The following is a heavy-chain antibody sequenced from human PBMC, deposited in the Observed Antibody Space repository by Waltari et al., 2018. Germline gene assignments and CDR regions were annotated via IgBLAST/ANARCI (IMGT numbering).Heavy chain of an antibody. D-gene: IGHD5-12*01. CDR2: ISPYSGKT. CDR1: GYTFNIYV. V-gene: IGHV1-18*04. J-gene: IGHJ4*02. Sequence: QVQLVQSGGEVKKPGASVKVSCKASGYTFNIYVISWVRQAPGQGLEWRGWISPYSGKTNYGQNLQGRVTMTTDTSTSTAYMELRSLRSDDTAVYYCARGGGYSGYDEFDYWGQGTLVTVSS. CDR3: ARGGGYSGYDEFDY.